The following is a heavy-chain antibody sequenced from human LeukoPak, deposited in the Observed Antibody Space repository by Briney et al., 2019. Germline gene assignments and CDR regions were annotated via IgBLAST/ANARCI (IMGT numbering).Heavy chain of an antibody. CDR1: GFTFSDYG. V-gene: IGHV3-30*02. J-gene: IGHJ5*02. CDR3: AKDLIRDIWFGES. CDR2: IRYDGKEK. Sequence: GGSLRLFCATSGFTFSDYGMHWVRQAPGKGLEWVAFIRYDGKEKFYADSVTGRFTISKDNFDNTLYLEMTRLRPEDTAVYYCAKDLIRDIWFGESWGQGTLVTVSS. D-gene: IGHD3-10*01.